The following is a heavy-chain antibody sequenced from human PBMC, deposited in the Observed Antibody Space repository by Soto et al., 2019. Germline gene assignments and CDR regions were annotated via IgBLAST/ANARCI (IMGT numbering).Heavy chain of an antibody. J-gene: IGHJ5*02. CDR1: GGSFSGYY. CDR2: INHSGST. Sequence: QVQLQQWGAGLLKPSETLSLTCAVYGGSFSGYYWSWIRQPPGKGLEWIGEINHSGSTNYNPSLKSRLTISVDTSKNQFSLKLSSVTAADTAVYYCAAHGYCSGGSCYNIPSGWFDPWGQGTLVTVSS. D-gene: IGHD2-15*01. CDR3: AAHGYCSGGSCYNIPSGWFDP. V-gene: IGHV4-34*01.